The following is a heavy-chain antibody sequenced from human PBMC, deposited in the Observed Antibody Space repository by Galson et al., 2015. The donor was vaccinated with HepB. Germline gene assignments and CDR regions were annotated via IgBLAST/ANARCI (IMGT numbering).Heavy chain of an antibody. CDR3: AKDRNSTSPGTYGMDV. CDR1: GFPFSTYT. Sequence: SLRLSCAAFGFPFSTYTMSWVRQAPGKGLEWVSAISGSGGTTYYADSVRGRFTISRDNTKRTLYLQMNRLRGEDTALYYCAKDRNSTSPGTYGMDVWGQGTMVTVFS. D-gene: IGHD6-6*01. V-gene: IGHV3-23*01. CDR2: ISGSGGTT. J-gene: IGHJ6*02.